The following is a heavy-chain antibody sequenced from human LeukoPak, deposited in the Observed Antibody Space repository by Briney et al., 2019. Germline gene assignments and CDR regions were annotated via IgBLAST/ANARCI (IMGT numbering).Heavy chain of an antibody. D-gene: IGHD7-27*01. Sequence: GGSLRLSCAASGFTFTDYYMSWIRQAPGKGLEWVSFIGTRDSTKYYADSVKGRFTVSRDNAENSLYLQMNSLTAEDTAVYYCARATNWGFPLHMDVWGKGNTVTVS. CDR1: GFTFTDYY. V-gene: IGHV3-11*01. CDR2: IGTRDSTK. CDR3: ARATNWGFPLHMDV. J-gene: IGHJ6*03.